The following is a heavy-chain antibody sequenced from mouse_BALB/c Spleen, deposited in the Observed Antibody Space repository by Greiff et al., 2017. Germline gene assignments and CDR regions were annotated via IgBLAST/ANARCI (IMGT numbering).Heavy chain of an antibody. CDR1: GFTFSSYT. CDR2: ISNGGGST. Sequence: EVMLVESGGGLVQPGGSLKLSCAASGFTFSSYTMSWVRQTPEKRLEWVAYISNGGGSTYYPDTVKGRFTISRDNAKNTLYLQMSSLKSEDTAMYYCARRGDYDDGFAYWGQGTLVTVSA. CDR3: ARRGDYDDGFAY. J-gene: IGHJ3*01. D-gene: IGHD2-4*01. V-gene: IGHV5-12-2*01.